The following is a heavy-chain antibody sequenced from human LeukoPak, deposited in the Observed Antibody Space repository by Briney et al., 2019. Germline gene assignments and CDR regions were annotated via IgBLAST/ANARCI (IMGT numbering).Heavy chain of an antibody. Sequence: ASVKVSCKASGYTFTSYDINWVRQATGQGLEWMGWMNPNSGNTGYAQKFQGRVTMTRNTPISTAYMELSSLRSEDTAVYYCARVYPTIFGVAVYYYYGMDVWGQGTTVTVSS. CDR2: MNPNSGNT. D-gene: IGHD3-3*01. CDR1: GYTFTSYD. CDR3: ARVYPTIFGVAVYYYYGMDV. V-gene: IGHV1-8*01. J-gene: IGHJ6*02.